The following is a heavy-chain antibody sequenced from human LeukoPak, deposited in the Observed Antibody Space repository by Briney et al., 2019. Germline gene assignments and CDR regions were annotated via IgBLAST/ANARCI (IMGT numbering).Heavy chain of an antibody. Sequence: YGPTLVNPTQTLTLTCTFSGFSLSTSGVGVGWIRQPPGKALEWLALIYWDDDKRYSPSIKGRLTITKDPSQNQVVLTMTNMDPVDTATYYCAHSGGYGDYPNWFDPWGQGTLVTVSS. D-gene: IGHD4-17*01. CDR1: GFSLSTSGVG. J-gene: IGHJ5*02. V-gene: IGHV2-5*02. CDR3: AHSGGYGDYPNWFDP. CDR2: IYWDDDK.